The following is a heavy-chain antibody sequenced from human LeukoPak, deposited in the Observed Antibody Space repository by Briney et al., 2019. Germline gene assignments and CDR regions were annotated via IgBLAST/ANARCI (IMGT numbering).Heavy chain of an antibody. J-gene: IGHJ4*02. V-gene: IGHV3-21*01. D-gene: IGHD6-13*01. CDR1: GFTFSIYS. CDR2: IRSSNDNI. Sequence: PGGSLRLSCAASGFTFSIYSMNWVRQAPGKGLEWVSSIRSSNDNIYYADSVKGRFTISRNNAKNSLYLHMNSLRAEDTAVYYCARDKEGDSSWYPFDYWGQGTLVTVSS. CDR3: ARDKEGDSSWYPFDY.